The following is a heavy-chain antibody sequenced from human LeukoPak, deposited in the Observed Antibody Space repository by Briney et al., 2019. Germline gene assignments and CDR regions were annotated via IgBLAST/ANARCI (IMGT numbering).Heavy chain of an antibody. CDR3: VSYTSDWSEVY. V-gene: IGHV4-39*01. Sequence: SETLSLTCTVSGGSISSSTYYWGWVRQAPGKGLEWIGTISYSGNTYYNPSLRSRVTISVDTSKNQYSLELISVTAAETAIFYCVSYTSDWSEVYWGQGSQVTVSS. CDR2: ISYSGNT. D-gene: IGHD6-19*01. J-gene: IGHJ4*02. CDR1: GGSISSSTYY.